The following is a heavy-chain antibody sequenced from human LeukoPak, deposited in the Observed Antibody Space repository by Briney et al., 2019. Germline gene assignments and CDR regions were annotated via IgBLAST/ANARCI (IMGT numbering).Heavy chain of an antibody. V-gene: IGHV4-59*01. CDR3: ARGEYYDSSGYQDY. Sequence: SETLSLTCTVSGGSISSYYWSWIRQPPGKGLEWIGYNYYSGSTNYNPSLKSRVTISVDTSKNQFSLKLSSVTAADTAVYYCARGEYYDSSGYQDYWGQGTLVTVSS. CDR1: GGSISSYY. CDR2: NYYSGST. D-gene: IGHD3-22*01. J-gene: IGHJ4*02.